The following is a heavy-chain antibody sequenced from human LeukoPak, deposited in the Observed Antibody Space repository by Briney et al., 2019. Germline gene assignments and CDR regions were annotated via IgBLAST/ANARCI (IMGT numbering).Heavy chain of an antibody. CDR2: IKQDGSEK. CDR3: ARDSGHGGMEV. V-gene: IGHV3-7*01. Sequence: PARSRRLSCAASGFTLSTIWMSWVRQAPGKGLEWVATIKQDGSEKYYVDSVKGRCNISRDKAKISLYLQRNSVRAEDTAVYYCARDSGHGGMEVWGKGTTVTASS. CDR1: GFTLSTIW. J-gene: IGHJ6*04.